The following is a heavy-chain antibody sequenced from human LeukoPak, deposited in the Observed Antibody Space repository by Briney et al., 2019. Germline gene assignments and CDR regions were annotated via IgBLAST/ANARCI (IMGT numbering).Heavy chain of an antibody. V-gene: IGHV4-39*01. CDR1: GFTLSSYE. Sequence: GSLRLSCTGSGFTLSSYEMSWIRQPPGKGLEWIGSIYYSGSTYYNPSLKSRVTISVDTSKNQFSLKLSSVTAADTAVYYCAQSGSYYGGFDYWGQGTLVTVSS. CDR2: IYYSGST. J-gene: IGHJ4*02. D-gene: IGHD1-26*01. CDR3: AQSGSYYGGFDY.